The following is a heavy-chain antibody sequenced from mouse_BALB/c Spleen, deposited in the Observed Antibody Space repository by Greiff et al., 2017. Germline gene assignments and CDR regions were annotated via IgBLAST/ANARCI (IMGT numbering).Heavy chain of an antibody. CDR3: TDYDYDGFAY. Sequence: QVQLQQSGAELVRPGASVTLSCKASGYTFTDYEMHWVKQTPVHGLEWIGAIDPETGGTAYNQKFKGKATLTADKSSSTAYMELRSLTSEDSAVYYCTDYDYDGFAYWGQGTLVTVSA. CDR1: GYTFTDYE. V-gene: IGHV1-15*01. D-gene: IGHD2-4*01. CDR2: IDPETGGT. J-gene: IGHJ3*01.